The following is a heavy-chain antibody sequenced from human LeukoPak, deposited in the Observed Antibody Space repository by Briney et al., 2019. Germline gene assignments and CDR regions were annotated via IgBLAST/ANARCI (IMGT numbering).Heavy chain of an antibody. CDR1: GYTFTSYD. D-gene: IGHD4-17*01. J-gene: IGHJ6*02. CDR3: ARDSSATVTTSYYYYYYGMDV. V-gene: IGHV1-8*01. CDR2: MNPNSGNT. Sequence: ASVKVSCKASGYTFTSYDISWMRQATGQGLEWMGWMNPNSGNTGYAQKFQGRVTMTRNTSISTAYMELRSLRSDDTAVYYCARDSSATVTTSYYYYYYGMDVWGQGTTVTVSS.